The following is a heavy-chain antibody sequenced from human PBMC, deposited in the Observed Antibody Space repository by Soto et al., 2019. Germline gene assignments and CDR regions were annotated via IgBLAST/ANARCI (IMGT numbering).Heavy chain of an antibody. CDR3: ARALTSAAGLYFDY. CDR1: GDSISNYY. CDR2: IHTTENT. J-gene: IGHJ4*02. V-gene: IGHV4-4*07. Sequence: EALTLTCTVSGDSISNYYWSWIRQPAGKGMEWIGRIHTTENTNYNPSLRSRVTMSVDTSNNQFSLKLTSLTAADTAVYYCARALTSAAGLYFDYWGQGTLVTVSS. D-gene: IGHD6-13*01.